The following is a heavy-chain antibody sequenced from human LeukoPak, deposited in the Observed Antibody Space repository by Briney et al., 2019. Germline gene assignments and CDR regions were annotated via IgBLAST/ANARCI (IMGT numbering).Heavy chain of an antibody. Sequence: SVKVCCKASGGTFSSYAISWVRQAPGQGLEWMGRIIPILGIANYAQKFQGRVTITAGKSTSTAYMELSSLRSEDTAVYYRARAFVVDQVGATSGIDYWGQGTLVTVSS. D-gene: IGHD1-26*01. CDR1: GGTFSSYA. CDR3: ARAFVVDQVGATSGIDY. CDR2: IIPILGIA. V-gene: IGHV1-69*04. J-gene: IGHJ4*02.